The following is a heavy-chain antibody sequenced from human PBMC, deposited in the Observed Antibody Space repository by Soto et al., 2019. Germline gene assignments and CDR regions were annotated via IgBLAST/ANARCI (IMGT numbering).Heavy chain of an antibody. J-gene: IGHJ4*02. CDR3: ARDKDLQPTVWGF. V-gene: IGHV4-31*03. CDR1: GDSMATGGHY. D-gene: IGHD3-16*01. Sequence: SETLSLTCTVSGDSMATGGHYYNWIRQVPGKGLEWIGYVYYSGATHYTPSLRARATISRDTSKSQFSLRLISVTAADTALYYCARDKDLQPTVWGFWGQGIQVTVSS. CDR2: VYYSGAT.